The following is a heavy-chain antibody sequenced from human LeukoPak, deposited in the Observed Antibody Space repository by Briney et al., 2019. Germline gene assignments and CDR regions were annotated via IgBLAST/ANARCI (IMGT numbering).Heavy chain of an antibody. V-gene: IGHV4-59*12. CDR1: GGSISSYY. Sequence: SETLSLTCTVSGGSISSYYWSWIRQPPGKELEWIGYIHYSGSTDYNPSLKSRVTISVDTSKSQFSLKLSSVTAADTAVYYCARLYGGNSVDYWGQGTLVTVSS. CDR2: IHYSGST. CDR3: ARLYGGNSVDY. D-gene: IGHD4-23*01. J-gene: IGHJ4*02.